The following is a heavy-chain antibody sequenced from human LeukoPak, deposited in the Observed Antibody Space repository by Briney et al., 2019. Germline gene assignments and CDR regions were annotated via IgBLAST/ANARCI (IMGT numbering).Heavy chain of an antibody. CDR2: IYHSGST. D-gene: IGHD2-15*01. CDR1: GFSISSGHY. Sequence: PSETLSLTCGVSGFSISSGHYWGWIRQPPGKGLEWIGSIYHSGSTYHNPSLKSRVTISVDTSKNQFSLKLSSVTAADTAVYYCARGRVYCSGGSCRQYYYMDVWGKGTTVAVSS. V-gene: IGHV4-38-2*01. J-gene: IGHJ6*03. CDR3: ARGRVYCSGGSCRQYYYMDV.